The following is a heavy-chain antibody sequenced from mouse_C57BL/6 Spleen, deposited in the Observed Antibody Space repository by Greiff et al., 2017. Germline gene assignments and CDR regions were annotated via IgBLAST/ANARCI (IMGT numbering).Heavy chain of an antibody. J-gene: IGHJ1*03. CDR2: ISSGSSTI. Sequence: EVQGVESGGGLVKPGGSLKLSCAASGFTFSDYGMHWVRQAPEKGLEWVAYISSGSSTIYYAATVKGRFTISRDNAKNTLFLQMTSLRSEDTAMYYCARPHYGNYVWYFDVWGTGTTVTVSS. V-gene: IGHV5-17*01. D-gene: IGHD2-1*01. CDR3: ARPHYGNYVWYFDV. CDR1: GFTFSDYG.